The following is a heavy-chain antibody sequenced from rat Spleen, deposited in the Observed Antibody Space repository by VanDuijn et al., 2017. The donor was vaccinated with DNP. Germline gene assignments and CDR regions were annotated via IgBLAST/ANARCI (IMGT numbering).Heavy chain of an antibody. CDR3: TRAPYGSWALDA. V-gene: IGHV2S12*01. J-gene: IGHJ4*01. CDR2: ISSGGRT. D-gene: IGHD1-3*01. CDR1: GFLLTSYG. Sequence: QVQLKESGPGLVQPSQTLSLTCTVPGFLLTSYGVSLVRQPPGKGLEWIAAISSGGRTYSNSVLKSRLSISRDTSKSQVFLQMDSLQTEETAIYFCTRAPYGSWALDAWGQGTSVTVSS.